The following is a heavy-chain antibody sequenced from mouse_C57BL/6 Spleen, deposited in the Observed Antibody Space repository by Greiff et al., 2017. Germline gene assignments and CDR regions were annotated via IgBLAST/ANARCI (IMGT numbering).Heavy chain of an antibody. V-gene: IGHV1-80*01. Sequence: QVQLKQSGAELVKPGASVKISCKASGYAFSSYWMNWVKQRPGKGLEWIGQIYPGDGDTNYNGKFKGKATLTAAKSSSTAYMQLSSLTSEDSAVYFCARSIYYYGSSYSYYFDYWGQGTTLTVSS. J-gene: IGHJ2*01. CDR1: GYAFSSYW. D-gene: IGHD1-1*01. CDR3: ARSIYYYGSSYSYYFDY. CDR2: IYPGDGDT.